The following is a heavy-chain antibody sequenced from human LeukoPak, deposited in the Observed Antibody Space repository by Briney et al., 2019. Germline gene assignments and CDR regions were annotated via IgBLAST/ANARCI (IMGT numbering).Heavy chain of an antibody. CDR2: IYSGGDT. V-gene: IGHV3-66*01. Sequence: PGGSLRLSCAASGVTVSNNFMLWVRQAPGKGLGRVSLIYSGGDTHYADSVKGRFTISRDNSKNTLYLQMNNLRAEDTAVYYCARDPPAVAINTYGWGQGTLVTVSS. CDR1: GVTVSNNF. D-gene: IGHD5-24*01. CDR3: ARDPPAVAINTYG. J-gene: IGHJ4*02.